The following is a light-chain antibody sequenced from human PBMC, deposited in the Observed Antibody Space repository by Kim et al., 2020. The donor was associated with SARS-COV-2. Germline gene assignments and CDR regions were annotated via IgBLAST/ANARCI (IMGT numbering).Light chain of an antibody. V-gene: IGKV1-39*01. J-gene: IGKJ1*01. CDR1: QSISSY. Sequence: DIQMTQSPSSLPASVGDRVTITCRASQSISSYLNWYQQKPGKVPKLLIYAASSLQSGVPSRFSGSGSGTDFTLSISSLQPEDFATYYCQQSYSTPRTFGQGTKVDIK. CDR2: AAS. CDR3: QQSYSTPRT.